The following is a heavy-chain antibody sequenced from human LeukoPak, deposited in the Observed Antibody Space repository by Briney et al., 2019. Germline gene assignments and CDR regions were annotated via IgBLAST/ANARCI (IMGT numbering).Heavy chain of an antibody. V-gene: IGHV4-34*01. J-gene: IGHJ4*02. CDR2: INHSGST. CDR1: GGSFSGYY. D-gene: IGHD5-12*01. CDR3: ARKYSGYGGMVDY. Sequence: ETLSLTCAVYGGSFSGYYWSWIRQPPGKGLEWIGEINHSGSTNYNPSLKSRVTISVDTSKNQFSLKLSSVTAADTAVYYCARKYSGYGGMVDYWGQGTLVTVSS.